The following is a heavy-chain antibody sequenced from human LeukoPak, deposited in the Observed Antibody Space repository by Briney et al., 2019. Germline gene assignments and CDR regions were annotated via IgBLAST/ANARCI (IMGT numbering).Heavy chain of an antibody. CDR3: AKDLANYYDSSGYFDY. V-gene: IGHV3-23*01. CDR2: ISGSGGST. J-gene: IGHJ4*02. CDR1: GFTFSSYA. Sequence: LPGGSLRLSCAASGFTFSSYAMSWVRQAPGKGLEWVSAISGSGGSTYYADSVKGRFTISRDNSKNTLYLQMNSLRAEDTAVYYCAKDLANYYDSSGYFDYWGQGTLVTVSS. D-gene: IGHD3-22*01.